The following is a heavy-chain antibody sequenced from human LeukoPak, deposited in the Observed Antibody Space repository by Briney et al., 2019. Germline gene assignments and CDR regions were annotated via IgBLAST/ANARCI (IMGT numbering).Heavy chain of an antibody. J-gene: IGHJ4*02. V-gene: IGHV3-53*01. CDR1: GFTVSSNC. D-gene: IGHD6-6*01. CDR3: AKASLSIAVTMDY. Sequence: GGSLRLSCAASGFTVSSNCMSWVRQAPGKGLEWVSVIYSGGSTYYADSVKGRFTISRDNSKNTLYLQMNSLRAEDTAVYYCAKASLSIAVTMDYWGQGTLVTVSS. CDR2: IYSGGST.